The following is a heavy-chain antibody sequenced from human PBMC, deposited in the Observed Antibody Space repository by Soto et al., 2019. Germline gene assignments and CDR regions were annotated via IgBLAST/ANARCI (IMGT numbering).Heavy chain of an antibody. CDR2: MYYSGST. J-gene: IGHJ4*02. V-gene: IGHV4-31*03. CDR3: ARGYRQAGYSSSWVFDY. CDR1: GGSINSGGYY. D-gene: IGHD6-13*01. Sequence: QVQLRESGPGLVKPSQTLSLTCTVSGGSINSGGYYWNWIRQHPGKGLEWIGYMYYSGSTSYNPFPRSRVIISADTSENHFSLKLSSVTAADTAVYFCARGYRQAGYSSSWVFDYWGQGTLVNVSS.